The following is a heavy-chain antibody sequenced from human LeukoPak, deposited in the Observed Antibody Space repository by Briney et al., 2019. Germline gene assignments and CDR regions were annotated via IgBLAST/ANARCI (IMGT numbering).Heavy chain of an antibody. CDR2: IYYSGST. D-gene: IGHD5-12*01. CDR3: ARDESGLRAFDY. CDR1: GGSISSHY. Sequence: TSETLSLTCTVSGGSISSHYWSWIRQPPGKGLEWIGYIYYSGSTNYNPSLKSRVTISVDTSKNQFSLKLSSVTAADTAVYYCARDESGLRAFDYWGQGTLVTVSS. V-gene: IGHV4-59*11. J-gene: IGHJ4*02.